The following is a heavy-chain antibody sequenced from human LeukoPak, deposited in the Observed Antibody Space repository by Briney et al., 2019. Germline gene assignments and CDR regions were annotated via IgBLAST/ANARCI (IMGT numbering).Heavy chain of an antibody. V-gene: IGHV4-59*01. D-gene: IGHD3-3*01. Sequence: SETLSLTCSVSGGSISTFYWSWIRQPPGKGQEWIGYIYYSGSTNYNPSLKSRVTISVDTSKNQFSLKLNSVTAADTAVYYCARAVRDDFWSGYLYWGQGTLVTVSP. CDR2: IYYSGST. CDR1: GGSISTFY. CDR3: ARAVRDDFWSGYLY. J-gene: IGHJ4*02.